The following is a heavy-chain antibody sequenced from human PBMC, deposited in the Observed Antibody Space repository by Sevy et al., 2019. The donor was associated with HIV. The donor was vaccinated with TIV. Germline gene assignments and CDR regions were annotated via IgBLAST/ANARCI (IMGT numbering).Heavy chain of an antibody. CDR3: AREISSSSWSRLFDL. V-gene: IGHV3-48*02. D-gene: IGHD6-13*01. CDR1: GFTFSSYI. Sequence: GGSLRLSCAASGFTFSSYIMNWVRQAPGKGLEWVSYISSSSSTIYYADSVKGRFTISRDNAKNSLYLQMNSLRDEDTAVYYCAREISSSSWSRLFDLWGRGTLVTVSS. J-gene: IGHJ2*01. CDR2: ISSSSSTI.